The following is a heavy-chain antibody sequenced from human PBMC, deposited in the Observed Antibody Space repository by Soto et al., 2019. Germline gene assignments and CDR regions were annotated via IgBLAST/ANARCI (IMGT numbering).Heavy chain of an antibody. J-gene: IGHJ4*01. CDR2: IIGNSGTT. V-gene: IGHV3-23*01. CDR3: AKGSNYSFYFDH. Sequence: ESLTISCVASGFSFSSYYMIWVLQAPGKGLEWVSFIIGNSGTTYYADSVKGRFTISRDNSKNTLYLQMSRLGAEDTAAYYCAKGSNYSFYFDHWGQGTMVTVSS. CDR1: GFSFSSYY. D-gene: IGHD1-7*01.